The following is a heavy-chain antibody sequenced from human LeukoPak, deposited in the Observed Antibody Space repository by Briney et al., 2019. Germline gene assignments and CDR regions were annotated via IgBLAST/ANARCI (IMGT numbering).Heavy chain of an antibody. CDR2: IKSKADGGTT. J-gene: IGHJ4*02. Sequence: GGSLRLSCAASGFTFTNAWMSWVRQAPGKGLEWVGRIKSKADGGTTDYAPPVKGRFTISRDDSENTLYLQMNSLKTEDTAVYYCTTVSGSGSYPFDYWGQGTLVTVSS. V-gene: IGHV3-15*01. CDR1: GFTFTNAW. CDR3: TTVSGSGSYPFDY. D-gene: IGHD3-10*01.